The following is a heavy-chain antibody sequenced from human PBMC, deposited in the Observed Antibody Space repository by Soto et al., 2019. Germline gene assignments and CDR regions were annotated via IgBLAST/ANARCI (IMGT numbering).Heavy chain of an antibody. CDR2: ISFDGSNT. V-gene: IGHV3-30*18. D-gene: IGHD5-18*01. Sequence: HVQLVESGGGVVQPGGSLRLSCAASGFTFSSYGMHWVRQAPGKGLEWVTFISFDGSNTDYAESVKGRFTISRDNPKNTLYLQMNSLRAEDRAVYYCAKGYGGQRLTRGDAFDIWGQGTMVTVSS. CDR3: AKGYGGQRLTRGDAFDI. J-gene: IGHJ3*02. CDR1: GFTFSSYG.